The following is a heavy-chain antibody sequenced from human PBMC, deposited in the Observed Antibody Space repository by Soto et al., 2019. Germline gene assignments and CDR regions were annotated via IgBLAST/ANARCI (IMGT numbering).Heavy chain of an antibody. D-gene: IGHD2-21*02. CDR1: GYDFFKYN. Sequence: QVQLVQSGAEVKKPGASVKVSCKTSGYDFFKYNMHWVRQAPGQGLEWMGVINPNGGYTRHAQKFQGRVLMTRDTSSKIVYMELSGLTSADTAMYYCTRADSDVVILPDVRPLFDLWGQGALVAVSS. V-gene: IGHV1-46*01. CDR2: INPNGGYT. CDR3: TRADSDVVILPDVRPLFDL. J-gene: IGHJ4*02.